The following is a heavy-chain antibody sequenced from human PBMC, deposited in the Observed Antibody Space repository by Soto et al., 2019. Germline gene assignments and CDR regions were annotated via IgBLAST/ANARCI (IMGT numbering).Heavy chain of an antibody. D-gene: IGHD6-13*01. J-gene: IGHJ4*02. CDR2: ISGSGGST. Sequence: PGGSRRLSCAASGFTFSSYAMSWVRQAPGKGLEWVSAISGSGGSTYYADSVKGRFTISRDNSKNTLYLQMNSLRAEDTAVYYCANQGIAAAGRTLDYWGQGTLVTVSS. CDR3: ANQGIAAAGRTLDY. CDR1: GFTFSSYA. V-gene: IGHV3-23*01.